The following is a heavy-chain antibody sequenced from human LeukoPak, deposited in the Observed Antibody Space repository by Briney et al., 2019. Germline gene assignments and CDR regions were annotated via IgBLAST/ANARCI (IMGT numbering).Heavy chain of an antibody. CDR1: GFTFSSYS. CDR3: AGDPYSGSYGDYYYYYMDV. CDR2: ISSSSSYI. Sequence: PGGSLRLSCAASGFTFSSYSMNWVRQAPGKGLEWVSSISSSSSYIYYADSVKGRFTISRDNAKSSLYLQMNSLRDEDTAVYYCAGDPYSGSYGDYYYYYMDVWGKGTTVTISS. D-gene: IGHD1-26*01. V-gene: IGHV3-21*01. J-gene: IGHJ6*03.